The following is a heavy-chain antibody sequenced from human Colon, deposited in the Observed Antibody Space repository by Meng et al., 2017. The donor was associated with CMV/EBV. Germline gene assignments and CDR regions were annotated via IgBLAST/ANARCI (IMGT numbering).Heavy chain of an antibody. Sequence: QVHPQESGPGLRKPSETLSLTGNVSGGSISNYWSWIRQPQGKRLEWIGYIYYTGSTNYNPSLKSRVTMSVDTSKNQFSLKLSSVTAADTAVYYCARVKLQNNQYYFDYWGQGTLVTVSS. V-gene: IGHV4-59*01. CDR1: GGSISNY. D-gene: IGHD4-11*01. J-gene: IGHJ4*02. CDR2: IYYTGST. CDR3: ARVKLQNNQYYFDY.